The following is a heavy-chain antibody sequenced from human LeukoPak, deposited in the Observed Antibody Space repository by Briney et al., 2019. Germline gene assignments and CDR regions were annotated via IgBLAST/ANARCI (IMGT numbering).Heavy chain of an antibody. CDR3: ARGIAVAGSYYFDY. Sequence: ASVKVSCKASGYTFTSYDINWVRQATGQGLEWMGWMNPNSGNTGYAQKFQGRVTMTRNTSMSTAYMELSSLRSEDTAVYYCARGIAVAGSYYFDYWGQGTLVTVSS. V-gene: IGHV1-8*01. CDR1: GYTFTSYD. CDR2: MNPNSGNT. D-gene: IGHD6-19*01. J-gene: IGHJ4*02.